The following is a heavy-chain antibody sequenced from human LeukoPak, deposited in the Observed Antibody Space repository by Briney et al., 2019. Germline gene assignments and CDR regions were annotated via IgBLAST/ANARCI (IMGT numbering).Heavy chain of an antibody. D-gene: IGHD6-19*01. CDR1: GFTFSGYA. J-gene: IGHJ5*02. Sequence: PGGSLRLSCAASGFTFSGYAMSWVRRAPGKGLEWVSSISGSDGNTYYAQSVKGRFTISRDNSENTLYLQMDTLRADDTALYFCAKDPYNTAVANTNGWFDPWGQGTLVTVSS. CDR2: ISGSDGNT. CDR3: AKDPYNTAVANTNGWFDP. V-gene: IGHV3-23*01.